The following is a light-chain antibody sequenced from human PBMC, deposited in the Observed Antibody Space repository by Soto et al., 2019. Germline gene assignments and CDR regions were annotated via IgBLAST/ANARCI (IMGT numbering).Light chain of an antibody. CDR2: EGS. V-gene: IGLV2-23*01. Sequence: VLTQPASVSGSPGQSITISCTGTSSDVGSYNLVSWYQQHPGKAPKLMIYEGSKRPSGVSNRFSGSKSGNTASLTISGLQAEDEADYYCCSYAGSRVFGGGTKLTVL. J-gene: IGLJ3*02. CDR1: SSDVGSYNL. CDR3: CSYAGSRV.